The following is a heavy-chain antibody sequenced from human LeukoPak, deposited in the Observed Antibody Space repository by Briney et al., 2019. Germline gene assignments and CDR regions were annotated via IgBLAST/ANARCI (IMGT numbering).Heavy chain of an antibody. D-gene: IGHD4-11*01. V-gene: IGHV3-48*01. J-gene: IGHJ5*02. CDR1: GFTFSTYS. CDR3: ARGTTGFDP. CDR2: ISSSSSAI. Sequence: TGGSLRLSCAASGFTFSTYSMNWVRQAPGKGLEWVSYISSSSSAIYYADSVKGRFTISRDNAKNSLYLQMNSLRAEDTAVYYCARGTTGFDPWGQGTLVTVSS.